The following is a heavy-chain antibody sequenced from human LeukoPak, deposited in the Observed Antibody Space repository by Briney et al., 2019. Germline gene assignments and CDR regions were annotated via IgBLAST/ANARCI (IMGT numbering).Heavy chain of an antibody. CDR1: GFTFSSYA. D-gene: IGHD3-9*01. CDR2: ISYDGSNK. V-gene: IGHV3-30*04. CDR3: AREYYYILTGYGTYV. Sequence: GGSLRLSCAASGFTFSSYAMHWVRQAPGKGLEWVAVISYDGSNKYYADAVKGRFTISRDNSKNTLYLQMNSLRAEDTAVYDCAREYYYILTGYGTYVWGKGTTAIVSS. J-gene: IGHJ6*04.